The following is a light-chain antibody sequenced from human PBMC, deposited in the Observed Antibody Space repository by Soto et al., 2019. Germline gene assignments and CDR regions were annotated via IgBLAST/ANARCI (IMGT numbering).Light chain of an antibody. V-gene: IGKV1-5*03. CDR3: QQYGSSSPWT. CDR2: KAS. J-gene: IGKJ1*01. Sequence: DIQMTQSPSTLSASVGDRVTITCRASQSVGSWLAWYQQKPGKAHKLLIYKASSLESGVPSRFSGSGSGTEFSLTISSLQPDDFASYHCQQYGSSSPWTFGQGTKVEIK. CDR1: QSVGSW.